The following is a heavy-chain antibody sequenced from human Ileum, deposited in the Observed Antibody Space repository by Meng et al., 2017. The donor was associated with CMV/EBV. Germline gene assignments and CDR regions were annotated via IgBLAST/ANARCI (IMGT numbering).Heavy chain of an antibody. V-gene: IGHV1-2*02. D-gene: IGHD2-21*01. CDR2: IKVNSGDT. CDR1: GYSFTDYY. Sequence: ASVKVSCKASGYSFTDYYIHWVRQAPGQGREWMGWIKVNSGDTRYAPKFQGRVTMTRDTSIDTAYMELNSLKSDDTAVYYCARDPGCDDPTCYGIGWDLWGQGTLVTVSS. CDR3: ARDPGCDDPTCYGIGWDL. J-gene: IGHJ5*02.